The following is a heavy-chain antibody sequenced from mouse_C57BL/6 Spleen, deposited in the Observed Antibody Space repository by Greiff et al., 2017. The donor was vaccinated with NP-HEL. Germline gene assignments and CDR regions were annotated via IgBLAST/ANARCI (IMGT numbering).Heavy chain of an antibody. CDR1: GFNIQDYY. CDR3: TFITTAFGGFDY. CDR2: LDPEDGDT. V-gene: IGHV14-1*01. D-gene: IGHD1-1*01. Sequence: EVQLQPSGAELVRPGASVKLSCTASGFNIQDYYMHWVKQRPEQGLEWIGLLDPEDGDTEYASKFQGKATMTAETPSTTAYLQLSSLTSDDTAVYYCTFITTAFGGFDYWGQGTTLTVSS. J-gene: IGHJ2*01.